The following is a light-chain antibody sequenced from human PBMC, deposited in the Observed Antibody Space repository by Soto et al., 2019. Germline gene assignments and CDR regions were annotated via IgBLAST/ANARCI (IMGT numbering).Light chain of an antibody. J-gene: IGLJ2*01. Sequence: QSVLTQPPSASGSPGQSVTISCTGTSSDVGGYNFVSWYQQHPGKAPKLMIYEVTKRPSGVPDRFSGSKSGNTASLTVSGLQGEYEADYYCTSYAGSNIPVVFGGGTKLTVL. V-gene: IGLV2-8*01. CDR1: SSDVGGYNF. CDR3: TSYAGSNIPVV. CDR2: EVT.